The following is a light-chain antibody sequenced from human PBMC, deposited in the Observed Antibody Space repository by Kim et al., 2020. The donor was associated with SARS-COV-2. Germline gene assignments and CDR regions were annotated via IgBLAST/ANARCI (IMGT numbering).Light chain of an antibody. CDR3: SSYADSNNYV. CDR1: SSDVGGYNY. J-gene: IGLJ1*01. V-gene: IGLV2-8*01. CDR2: EVT. Sequence: GQSVTISCTGTSSDVGGYNYVSWYQQHPGKAPKLIIYEVTKRPSGVPDRFSGSKSGNTASLTVSGLQAEDEADYYCSSYADSNNYVFGTGTKVTVL.